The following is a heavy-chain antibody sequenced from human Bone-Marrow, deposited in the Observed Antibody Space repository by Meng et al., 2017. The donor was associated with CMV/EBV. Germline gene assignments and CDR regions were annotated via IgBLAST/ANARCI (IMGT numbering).Heavy chain of an antibody. CDR1: GFTFSSYG. D-gene: IGHD3-3*01. CDR3: AKDRKDDFWSGYGPNWFDP. CDR2: IRYDGSNK. V-gene: IGHV3-30*02. J-gene: IGHJ5*02. Sequence: GESLKISCAASGFTFSSYGMHWVRQAPGKGLEWVAFIRYDGSNKYYADSVKGRFTTSRDNSKNTLYLQMNSLRAEDTAVYYCAKDRKDDFWSGYGPNWFDPWGQGTLVTVSS.